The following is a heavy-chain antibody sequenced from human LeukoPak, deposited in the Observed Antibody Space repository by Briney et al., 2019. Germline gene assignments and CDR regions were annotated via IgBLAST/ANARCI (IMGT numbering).Heavy chain of an antibody. CDR2: ISSSSSHI. CDR1: GFTFRSYS. Sequence: GESPRLSCAASGFTFRSYSMHWVRQAPGKGLEWVSFISSSSSHIYYADSVKGRFTISRDNAKNSLYLQMDSLRAEDTAVYYCAKAVADSSGHYWVYFDYWGQGILVTVSS. CDR3: AKAVADSSGHYWVYFDY. V-gene: IGHV3-21*01. D-gene: IGHD6-19*01. J-gene: IGHJ4*02.